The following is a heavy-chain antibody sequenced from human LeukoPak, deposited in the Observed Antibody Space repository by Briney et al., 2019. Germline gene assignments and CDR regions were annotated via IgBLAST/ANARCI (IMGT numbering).Heavy chain of an antibody. D-gene: IGHD6-13*01. J-gene: IGHJ6*02. CDR3: AKAASSSWPSYYYGMDV. CDR2: ITGSGGNT. CDR1: GFIFSSYS. Sequence: GGSLRLSCAASGFIFSSYSMSWVRQAPGKGLERVSVITGSGGNTYYADSVKGRFTISKDNSKNTVYLQMSSLRVDDTAVYYCAKAASSSWPSYYYGMDVWGQGTTVTVSS. V-gene: IGHV3-23*01.